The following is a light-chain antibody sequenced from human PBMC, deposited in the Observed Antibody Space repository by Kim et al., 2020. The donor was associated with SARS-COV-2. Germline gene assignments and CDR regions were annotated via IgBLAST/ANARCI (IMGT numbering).Light chain of an antibody. J-gene: IGKJ4*01. CDR1: QSVSSS. CDR2: HVS. Sequence: YVSPGERATLSGRARQSVSSSLACYRQKPGQVPRLLIYHVSNRATGIPARFSGSGSGTDFTLTISSLEPEDFAVYYCQQRRNWPLTFGGGTKLEI. V-gene: IGKV3-11*01. CDR3: QQRRNWPLT.